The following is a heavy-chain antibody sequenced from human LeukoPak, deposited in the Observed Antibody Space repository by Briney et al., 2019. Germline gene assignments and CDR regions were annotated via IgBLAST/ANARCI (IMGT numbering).Heavy chain of an antibody. CDR1: GSTFSNYA. V-gene: IGHV3-23*01. Sequence: GGSLRLSCAASGSTFSNYAMSWVRQAPGKGLEWVSAISRSGGSTYYADSVKGRFTISRDNAKNSLYLQMNSLRAEDTAVYYCARMNYVSSGWGAPFDYWGQGTLVTVSS. D-gene: IGHD1-7*01. CDR2: ISRSGGST. J-gene: IGHJ4*02. CDR3: ARMNYVSSGWGAPFDY.